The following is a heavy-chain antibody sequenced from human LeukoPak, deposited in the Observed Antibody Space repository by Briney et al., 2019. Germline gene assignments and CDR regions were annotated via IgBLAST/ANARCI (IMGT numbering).Heavy chain of an antibody. V-gene: IGHV1-2*02. CDR1: GYTFTDYY. CDR2: ISPNSGAS. Sequence: ASVKVSCKPSGYTFTDYYIRWVRQAPGQGLEWMGGISPNSGASNYAQKFQGRVTMTRDTSINTAYMELSRLRPDDAAVYFCARDSSRVYTYAFDYWGQGTLVSVSS. D-gene: IGHD5-18*01. CDR3: ARDSSRVYTYAFDY. J-gene: IGHJ4*02.